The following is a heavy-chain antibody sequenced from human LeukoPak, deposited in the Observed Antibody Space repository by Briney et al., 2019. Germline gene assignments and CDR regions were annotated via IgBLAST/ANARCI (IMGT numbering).Heavy chain of an antibody. CDR3: AADRRALRYYWYFDL. Sequence: SVKVSCKASGFTFTSSAMQWVRQARGQRLEWIGWIVVGSGNTNYAQKFQERVTITRDMFTSTAYMELSSLRSEDTAVYYCAADRRALRYYWYFDLWGRGTLVNVSS. V-gene: IGHV1-58*02. CDR2: IVVGSGNT. J-gene: IGHJ2*01. CDR1: GFTFTSSA. D-gene: IGHD3-16*01.